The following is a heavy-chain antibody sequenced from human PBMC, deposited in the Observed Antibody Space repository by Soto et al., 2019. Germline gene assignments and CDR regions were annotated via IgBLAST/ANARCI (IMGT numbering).Heavy chain of an antibody. CDR2: ISDTGGGT. Sequence: EVQLLESGGGLVQPGGSLRLSCAASGVTFSTYAMNWVRQAPGKGLEWVATISDTGGGTFYAGSVKGRFTISRDNSKNTLYLQMHGLRADDSAIYFCAVGRHKTSGSNTWFDPWGRGTLVTVSS. CDR3: AVGRHKTSGSNTWFDP. CDR1: GVTFSTYA. V-gene: IGHV3-23*01. D-gene: IGHD3-22*01. J-gene: IGHJ5*02.